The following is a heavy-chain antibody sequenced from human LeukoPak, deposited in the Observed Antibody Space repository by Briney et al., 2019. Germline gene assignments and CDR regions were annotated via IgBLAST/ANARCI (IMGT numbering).Heavy chain of an antibody. CDR1: GYTFTVYY. V-gene: IGHV1-2*02. Sequence: GASVKVSCKASGYTFTVYYMHWVRKAPGQGLEWMGWINPNSGGTNYAQKFQGSVTMARDTSISTAYMELSRLRSDDTAVYYCARLRSSTSARWRAYYYMDVWGKGTTVTVSS. CDR2: INPNSGGT. D-gene: IGHD2-2*01. CDR3: ARLRSSTSARWRAYYYMDV. J-gene: IGHJ6*03.